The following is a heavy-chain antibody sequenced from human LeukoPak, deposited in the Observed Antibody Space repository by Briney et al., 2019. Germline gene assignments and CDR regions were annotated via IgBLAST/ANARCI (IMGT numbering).Heavy chain of an antibody. CDR1: GGSISTYY. CDR2: IYYSGST. CDR3: ASEVRGVTI. D-gene: IGHD3-10*01. V-gene: IGHV4-59*12. Sequence: SETLSLTCTVSGGSISTYYWSWIRQPPGKGLEWIGYIYYSGSTYYNPSLKSRVTISVDTSKNQFSLKLSSVAAADTAVYYCASEVRGVTIWGQGTLVTVSS. J-gene: IGHJ1*01.